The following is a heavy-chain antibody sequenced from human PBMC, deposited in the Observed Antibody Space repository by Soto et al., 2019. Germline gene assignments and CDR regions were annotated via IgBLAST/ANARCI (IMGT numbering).Heavy chain of an antibody. Sequence: EVQLVESGGGLVQPGGSLRLACAASGFTFNNFWMYWVRQTPEKGLVWVSGINSDGTTTIYADSVKGRFTISRDNAKNTLYLQMNSLTVYDTVVDFCVRVIRWGHGTLVTVSS. CDR1: GFTFNNFW. CDR3: VRVIR. CDR2: INSDGTTT. J-gene: IGHJ4*01. V-gene: IGHV3-74*01.